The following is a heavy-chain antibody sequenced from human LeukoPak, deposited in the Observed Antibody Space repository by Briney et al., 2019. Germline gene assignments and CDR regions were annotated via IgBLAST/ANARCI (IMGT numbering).Heavy chain of an antibody. CDR2: ISSSGSTI. D-gene: IGHD3-9*01. Sequence: SCKASGGTFSSYEMNWVRQAPGKGLEWVSYISSSGSTIYYADSVKGRFTISRDNAKNSLYLQMNSLRAEDTAVYYCARASFDWFLSSGAFDIWGQGTMVTVSS. CDR3: ARASFDWFLSSGAFDI. V-gene: IGHV3-48*03. J-gene: IGHJ3*02. CDR1: GGTFSSYE.